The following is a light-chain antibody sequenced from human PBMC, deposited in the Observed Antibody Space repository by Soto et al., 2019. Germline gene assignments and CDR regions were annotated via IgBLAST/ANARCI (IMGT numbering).Light chain of an antibody. J-gene: IGLJ3*02. Sequence: QSALTQPASVSGSPGQSITISCNGTYHDLGSYDLVSWYQQHPGKAPKLLIYEGTQRPSGFSSRFSGSTSGNTASLTISGLQPDDEADYYCCSYGGRDRNWVFGGGTKVTVL. CDR2: EGT. CDR3: CSYGGRDRNWV. V-gene: IGLV2-23*01. CDR1: YHDLGSYDL.